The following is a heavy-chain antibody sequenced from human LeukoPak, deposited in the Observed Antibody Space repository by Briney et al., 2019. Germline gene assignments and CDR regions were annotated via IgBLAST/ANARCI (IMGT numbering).Heavy chain of an antibody. CDR2: IKKDGSVR. CDR3: ARDPGYSSFDY. D-gene: IGHD6-13*01. V-gene: IGHV3-7*01. J-gene: IGHJ4*02. Sequence: GGSLRLSCGVSGFTFGRSWMSWVRQTPAKGLEFVANIKKDGSVRNYVDSVQGRFTISRDNAKNSLYLHMNSLRAEDTAVYYCARDPGYSSFDYWGQGTLVTVSS. CDR1: GFTFGRSW.